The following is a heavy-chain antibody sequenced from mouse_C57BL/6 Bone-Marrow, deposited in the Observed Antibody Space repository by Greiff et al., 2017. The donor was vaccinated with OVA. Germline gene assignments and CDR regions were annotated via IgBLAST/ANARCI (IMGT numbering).Heavy chain of an antibody. J-gene: IGHJ1*03. CDR2: ISYSGST. Sequence: VQLQQSGPGMVKPSQSLSLTCTVTGYSITSGYDWHWIRHFPGNKLEWMGYISYSGSTNYNPSLKSRISITHDTSKNHFFLKLNSVTTEDTATYYCASSYGNWYFDVWGTGTTVTVSS. CDR3: ASSYGNWYFDV. D-gene: IGHD2-1*01. V-gene: IGHV3-1*01. CDR1: GYSITSGYD.